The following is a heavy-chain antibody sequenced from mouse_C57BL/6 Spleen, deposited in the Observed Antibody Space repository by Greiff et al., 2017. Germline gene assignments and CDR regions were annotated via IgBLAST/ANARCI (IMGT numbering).Heavy chain of an antibody. CDR2: IDPSDSYT. D-gene: IGHD1-2*01. J-gene: IGHJ4*01. V-gene: IGHV1-59*01. CDR1: GYTFTSYW. CDR3: ASITNAMDY. Sequence: QVQLQQPGAELVRPGTSVKLSCKASGYTFTSYWMHWVKQRPGQGLEWIGVIDPSDSYTNYNQKFKGKATLTVETSSSTAYMQLSSLTSEDSAVYYCASITNAMDYWGQGTSVTVSS.